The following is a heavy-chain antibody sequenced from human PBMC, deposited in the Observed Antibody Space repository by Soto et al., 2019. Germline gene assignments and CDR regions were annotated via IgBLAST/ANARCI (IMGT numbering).Heavy chain of an antibody. V-gene: IGHV3-21*04. CDR3: AKDFPYCSGGSCYSYYFDY. J-gene: IGHJ4*02. D-gene: IGHD2-15*01. CDR1: GFTFSSYS. Sequence: GGSLRLSCAASGFTFSSYSMNWVRQAPGKGLEWVSSISSSSSYIYYADSVKGRFTISRDNSKNTLYLQMNSLRAEDTAVYYCAKDFPYCSGGSCYSYYFDYWGQGTLVTVSS. CDR2: ISSSSSYI.